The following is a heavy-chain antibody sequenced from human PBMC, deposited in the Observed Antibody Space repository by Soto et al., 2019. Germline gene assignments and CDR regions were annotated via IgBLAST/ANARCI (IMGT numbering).Heavy chain of an antibody. CDR1: GFGFNGYD. CDR3: ARGGDRFDGMDV. D-gene: IGHD3-16*01. Sequence: EVQLVESGGGLVQPGGSLRLSCAASGFGFNGYDMHWVRQAPGKNLEWVAAISTAGDTYYLGSVKGRFTISREDAKNSLSLQMNSLRVGDTAVYYCARGGDRFDGMDVWGQGTTFTVSS. CDR2: ISTAGDT. V-gene: IGHV3-13*01. J-gene: IGHJ6*02.